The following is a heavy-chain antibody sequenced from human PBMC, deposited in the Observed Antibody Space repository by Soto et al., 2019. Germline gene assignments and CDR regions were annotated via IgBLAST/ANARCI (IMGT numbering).Heavy chain of an antibody. CDR2: IHYGGNT. CDR1: GDSVTISDYY. J-gene: IGHJ4*02. V-gene: IGHV4-39*01. CDR3: AAHDSGGYYAEY. Sequence: QLQLQESGPGLVKPSETLSLTCTVSGDSVTISDYYWGWIRQPPGKGLEWIGSIHYGGNTYYNPSLKSRVTISGDTSKKQFSLKLTSVTAADAAVYYCAAHDSGGYYAEYWGQGTLVTVSA. D-gene: IGHD3-22*01.